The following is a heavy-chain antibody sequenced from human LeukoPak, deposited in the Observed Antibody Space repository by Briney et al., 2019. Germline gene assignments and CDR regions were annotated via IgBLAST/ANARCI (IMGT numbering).Heavy chain of an antibody. Sequence: GASVKVSCKASGGTFSSYAISWVRQAPGQGLEWMGGIIPIFGTANYAQKFQGRVTITADESTSTAYMELSSLRSEDTAVYYCARDRREWDPNRFDPWGQGTLVTVSS. CDR1: GGTFSSYA. D-gene: IGHD1-26*01. J-gene: IGHJ5*02. V-gene: IGHV1-69*13. CDR3: ARDRREWDPNRFDP. CDR2: IIPIFGTA.